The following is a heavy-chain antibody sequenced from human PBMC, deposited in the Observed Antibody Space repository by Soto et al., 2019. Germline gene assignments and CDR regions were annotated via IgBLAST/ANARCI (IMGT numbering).Heavy chain of an antibody. CDR1: GYTFTSYG. CDR3: AREGVDTAMVSRQDYYYYMDV. J-gene: IGHJ6*03. D-gene: IGHD5-18*01. Sequence: ASVKVSCKASGYTFTSYGISWVRQAPGQGLEWMGWISAYNGNTNYAQKLQGRVTMTTDTSTSTAYMELRSLRSDDTAVYYCAREGVDTAMVSRQDYYYYMDVWGKGTTVTVSS. V-gene: IGHV1-18*01. CDR2: ISAYNGNT.